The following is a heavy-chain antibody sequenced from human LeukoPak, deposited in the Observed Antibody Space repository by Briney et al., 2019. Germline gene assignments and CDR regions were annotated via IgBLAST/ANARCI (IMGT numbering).Heavy chain of an antibody. CDR1: GYSISSGYY. Sequence: PSETLSLTCTVSGYSISSGYYWGWIRQPPGKGLEWIGSIYHSGSTYYNPSLKSRVTISVDTSKNQFSLKLSSVTAADTAVYYCARARIAVAGRVFDYWGQGTLVTVSS. CDR3: ARARIAVAGRVFDY. D-gene: IGHD6-19*01. V-gene: IGHV4-38-2*02. CDR2: IYHSGST. J-gene: IGHJ4*02.